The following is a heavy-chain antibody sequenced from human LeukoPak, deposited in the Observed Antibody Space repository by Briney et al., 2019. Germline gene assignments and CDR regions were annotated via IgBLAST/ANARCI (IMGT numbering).Heavy chain of an antibody. CDR3: ARAGYGDSDFDY. J-gene: IGHJ4*02. V-gene: IGHV4-61*02. CDR2: IYTSGST. CDR1: GGSISSGSYY. D-gene: IGHD4-17*01. Sequence: SQTLSLTCTVSGGSISSGSYYWSWIRQPAGKGLEWIGRIYTSGSTNYNPSLKSRVTISVDTSKNQFSLKLNSVTAADTAVYYCARAGYGDSDFDYWGQGTLVTVSS.